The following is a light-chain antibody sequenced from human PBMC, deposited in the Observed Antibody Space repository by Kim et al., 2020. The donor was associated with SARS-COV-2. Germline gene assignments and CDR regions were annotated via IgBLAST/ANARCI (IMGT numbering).Light chain of an antibody. CDR2: AAS. CDR1: QNIRRY. J-gene: IGKJ2*02. CDR3: QQSYITPGT. Sequence: DVQMTQSPSSLSASVGDRVTITCRASQNIRRYLNWYQQRPGKAPKLLMYAASTLQTGVPSRFTGSGSGTDFTLTINNLQPEDFATYYCQQSYITPGTFGQGTKLAI. V-gene: IGKV1-39*01.